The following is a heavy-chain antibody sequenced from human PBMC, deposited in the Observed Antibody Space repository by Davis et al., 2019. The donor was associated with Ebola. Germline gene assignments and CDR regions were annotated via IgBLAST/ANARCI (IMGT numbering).Heavy chain of an antibody. V-gene: IGHV3-43D*03. CDR3: AKSGKTEWELPGY. CDR2: ISWDGGST. D-gene: IGHD1-26*01. J-gene: IGHJ4*02. CDR1: GFTFDDYA. Sequence: PGGSLRLSCAASGFTFDDYAMHWVRQAPGKGLEWVSLISWDGGSTYYADSVKGRFTISRDNSKNSLYLQMNSLRAEETALYYCAKSGKTEWELPGYWGQGTLVTVSS.